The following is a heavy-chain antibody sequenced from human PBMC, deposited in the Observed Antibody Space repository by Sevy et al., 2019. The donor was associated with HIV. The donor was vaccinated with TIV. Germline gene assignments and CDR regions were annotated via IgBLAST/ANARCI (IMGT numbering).Heavy chain of an antibody. Sequence: GGSLRLSCAASGFTFSSYAMSWVRQAPGKGLEWVSAISSSGDITYYADSVKGRFTISRDNSKNTLYLQMNSLRVEDTAVYYCATGRIQLPPWYFDYWGQGTLVTVSS. CDR1: GFTFSSYA. D-gene: IGHD5-18*01. V-gene: IGHV3-23*01. CDR3: ATGRIQLPPWYFDY. CDR2: ISSSGDIT. J-gene: IGHJ4*02.